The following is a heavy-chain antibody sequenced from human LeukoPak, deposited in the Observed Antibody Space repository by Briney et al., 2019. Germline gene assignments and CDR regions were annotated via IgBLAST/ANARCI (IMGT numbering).Heavy chain of an antibody. CDR1: GGSISSSY. J-gene: IGHJ4*02. D-gene: IGHD2-21*02. Sequence: SETLSVTCIVPGGSISSSYWSWIRQPLGKGLEWVGSIYYSGSTNYNPSLKSRVTISVDTSKNQFSLKLSSVTAADTAVYYCARARADCGGDCYSFFDYWGQGTLVTVSS. CDR3: ARARADCGGDCYSFFDY. V-gene: IGHV4-59*01. CDR2: IYYSGST.